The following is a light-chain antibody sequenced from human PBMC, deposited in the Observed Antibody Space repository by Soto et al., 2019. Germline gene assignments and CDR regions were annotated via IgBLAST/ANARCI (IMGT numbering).Light chain of an antibody. V-gene: IGKV3-20*01. CDR3: QQYYGSPGIT. J-gene: IGKJ5*01. CDR2: AAS. CDR1: QSVSSSY. Sequence: EIVLAQSPSTLSLSPGERPTVSCTSIQSVSSSYLAWYQRKPGQAPRLLIYAASSRATGIPDRFSGSGSGTDFTLTISRLEPEDFAVYYCQQYYGSPGITFGQGTLLEIK.